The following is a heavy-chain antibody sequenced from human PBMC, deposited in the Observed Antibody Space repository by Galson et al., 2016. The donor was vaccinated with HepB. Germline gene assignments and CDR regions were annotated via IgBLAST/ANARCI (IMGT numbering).Heavy chain of an antibody. J-gene: IGHJ4*02. V-gene: IGHV1-18*01. Sequence: SVKVSCKASGYTFTTYGISWVRQAPGQGLGWMGWISAYSGDTNHAQELQGRVTLTTDTPTRTAYMELRNLRSDDTAVYYCVRDRDRTLDYWGQGTLVAVSS. CDR1: GYTFTTYG. CDR2: ISAYSGDT. CDR3: VRDRDRTLDY. D-gene: IGHD1-7*01.